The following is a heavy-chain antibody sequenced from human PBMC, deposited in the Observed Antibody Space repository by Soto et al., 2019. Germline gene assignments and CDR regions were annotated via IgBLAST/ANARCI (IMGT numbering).Heavy chain of an antibody. V-gene: IGHV1-18*04. Sequence: GASVKVSCKASGYTFTSYGISWVRQAPGQGLEWMGWISAYNGNTNYAQKLQGRVTMTTDTSTSTAYMELRSLRPDDTAVYYCARGYYXDSSGYYQNAFDIWGQGTMVTVSS. CDR2: ISAYNGNT. D-gene: IGHD3-22*01. CDR3: ARGYYXDSSGYYQNAFDI. CDR1: GYTFTSYG. J-gene: IGHJ3*02.